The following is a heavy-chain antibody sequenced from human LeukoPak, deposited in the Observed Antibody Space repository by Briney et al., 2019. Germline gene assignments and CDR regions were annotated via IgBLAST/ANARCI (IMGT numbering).Heavy chain of an antibody. Sequence: GGSLRLSCAASGFTFSSYAMSWVRQAPGKGLEGVSAISGSGGSTYYADSVKGRFTLSRDNSKNTLYLQMNSLRAEDTAVYYCAKGRYYDFWSGYPNWFDPWGQGTLVTVSS. V-gene: IGHV3-23*01. CDR3: AKGRYYDFWSGYPNWFDP. D-gene: IGHD3-3*01. CDR1: GFTFSSYA. J-gene: IGHJ5*02. CDR2: ISGSGGST.